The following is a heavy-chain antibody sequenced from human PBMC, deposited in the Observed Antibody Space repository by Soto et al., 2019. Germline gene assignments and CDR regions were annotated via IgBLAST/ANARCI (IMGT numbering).Heavy chain of an antibody. CDR1: GFTFRSYA. CDR3: AKDGYSSSSWAFDY. V-gene: IGHV3-23*01. CDR2: ITYSGGNA. Sequence: GGSLRLSCAASGFTFRSYAMSWVRQAPGKGLEWVSGITYSGGNAYHADSVKGRFTISRDNSKNTLFLQMNSLRAEDTAVYYCAKDGYSSSSWAFDYWGQGALVTVSS. D-gene: IGHD6-13*01. J-gene: IGHJ4*02.